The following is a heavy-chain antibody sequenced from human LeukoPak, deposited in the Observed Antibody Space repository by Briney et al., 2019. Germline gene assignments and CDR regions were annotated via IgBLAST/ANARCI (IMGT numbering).Heavy chain of an antibody. J-gene: IGHJ3*02. CDR3: ARDIQYYYDSSAPRAGAFDI. D-gene: IGHD3-22*01. CDR1: GFTFSSYA. V-gene: IGHV3-30*04. Sequence: PGGSLRLSCAASGFTFSSYAMHWVRQAPGKGLEWVAVISYDGSNKYYADSVKGRFTISRDNSKNTLYLQMNSLRAEDTAVYYCARDIQYYYDSSAPRAGAFDIWGQGTMVTVSS. CDR2: ISYDGSNK.